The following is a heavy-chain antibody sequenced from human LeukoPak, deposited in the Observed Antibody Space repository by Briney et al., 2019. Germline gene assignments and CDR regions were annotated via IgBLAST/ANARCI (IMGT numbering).Heavy chain of an antibody. CDR1: GYSISSSSYY. V-gene: IGHV4-39*01. CDR2: IYYSGST. CDR3: ASRPGSDVVGATGGLVDY. D-gene: IGHD1-26*01. J-gene: IGHJ4*02. Sequence: SETLSLTCTVSGYSISSSSYYWGWIRQPPGKGLEWIGSIYYSGSTYYNPSLKSRVTISVDTSKNQFSLKLSSVTAADTAVYYCASRPGSDVVGATGGLVDYWGQGTLVTASS.